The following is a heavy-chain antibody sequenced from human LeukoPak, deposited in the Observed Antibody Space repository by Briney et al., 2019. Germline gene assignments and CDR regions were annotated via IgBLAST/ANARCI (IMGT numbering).Heavy chain of an antibody. CDR1: GGSFSGYY. CDR3: ARVSRDCSGGSCYLDY. D-gene: IGHD2-15*01. J-gene: IGHJ4*02. Sequence: SETLSLTCAVYGGSFSGYYWSWIRQPPGKGLEWIGEINHSGSSIYNPSLKSRVTISVDTSKNQFSLKLSSVTAADTAVFYCARVSRDCSGGSCYLDYWGQGTLVTVSS. V-gene: IGHV4-34*01. CDR2: INHSGSS.